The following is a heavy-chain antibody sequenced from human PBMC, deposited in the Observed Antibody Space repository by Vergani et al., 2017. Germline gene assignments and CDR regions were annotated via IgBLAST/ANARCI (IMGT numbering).Heavy chain of an antibody. J-gene: IGHJ4*02. CDR1: GGSISSSSYY. V-gene: IGHV4-39*07. CDR2: IYYSGST. CDR3: ARDLLGCGGDCYSPD. Sequence: QLQLQESGPGLVKPSETLSPTCTVSGGSISSSSYYWGWIRQPPGKGLEWIGSIYYSGSTYYNPSLKSRVTISVDTSKNQFSLKLSSVTAADTAVYYCARDLLGCGGDCYSPDWGQGTLVTVSS. D-gene: IGHD2-21*02.